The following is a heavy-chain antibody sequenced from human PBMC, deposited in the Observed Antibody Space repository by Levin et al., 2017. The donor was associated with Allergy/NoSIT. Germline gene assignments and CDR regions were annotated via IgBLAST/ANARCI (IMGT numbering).Heavy chain of an antibody. CDR3: ARDGSAYWYFDL. D-gene: IGHD6-25*01. J-gene: IGHJ2*01. CDR1: GGTFSSYA. CDR2: IIPIFGTA. V-gene: IGHV1-69*01. Sequence: KISCQASGGTFSSYAISWVRQAPGQGLEWMGGIIPIFGTANYAQKFQGRVTITADESTSTAYMELSSLRSEDTAVYYCARDGSAYWYFDLWDRGTLVTVSS.